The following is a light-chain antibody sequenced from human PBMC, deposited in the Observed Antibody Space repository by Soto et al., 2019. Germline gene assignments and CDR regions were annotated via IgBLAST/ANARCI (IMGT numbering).Light chain of an antibody. CDR3: QQYNSYSLT. CDR2: GAS. Sequence: EIALTQSPGTLSLSPGERATLSCRASQSLSSSYLAWYQQKPGQAPRLLIYGASSRATGIPDRFSGSGSGTEFTLTISGLQPEDFATYYCQQYNSYSLTFGPGTKVDIK. J-gene: IGKJ3*01. V-gene: IGKV3-20*01. CDR1: QSLSSSY.